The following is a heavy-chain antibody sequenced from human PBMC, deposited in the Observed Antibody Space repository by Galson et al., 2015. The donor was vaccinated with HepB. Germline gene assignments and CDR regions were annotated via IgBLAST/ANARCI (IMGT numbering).Heavy chain of an antibody. Sequence: PALVKPTQTLTLTCTFSGFLLSTSGVGVGWIRQPPGKALEWLALIYWDDDKRYSPSLKSRLTITKDTSKNQVVLTMTNMDPVDTATYYCAHGSGYYTLYYFDYWGQGTLVTVSS. V-gene: IGHV2-5*02. CDR1: GFLLSTSGVG. CDR2: IYWDDDK. D-gene: IGHD3-3*01. CDR3: AHGSGYYTLYYFDY. J-gene: IGHJ4*02.